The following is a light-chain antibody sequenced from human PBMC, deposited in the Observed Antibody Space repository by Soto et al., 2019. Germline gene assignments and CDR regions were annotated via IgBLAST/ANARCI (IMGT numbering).Light chain of an antibody. J-gene: IGKJ1*01. CDR1: QSVSSN. CDR3: QQYGSSHVA. CDR2: GAS. Sequence: EIVMAQSPATLTVSPGERATLSCRASQSVSSNLAWYQQKPGQAPRLLIYGASNRPSGIPDRFSGSGSGTDFTLTISRLEPEDFAVYYCQQYGSSHVAFGQGTKVDI. V-gene: IGKV3-20*01.